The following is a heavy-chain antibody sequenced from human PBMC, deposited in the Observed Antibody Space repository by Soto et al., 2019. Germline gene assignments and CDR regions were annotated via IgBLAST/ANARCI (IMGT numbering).Heavy chain of an antibody. V-gene: IGHV4-31*03. CDR3: ARDRKDYPDI. J-gene: IGHJ1*01. D-gene: IGHD4-17*01. Sequence: SETLSLTCTVSGASIRSGGYYWSWIRQRPGQGLEWIAYIFYTGSAYYNPSLESRLSISIDRSKNQFSLKLSSVSAADTAVYYCARDRKDYPDIWGEGTRVTVS. CDR1: GASIRSGGYY. CDR2: IFYTGSA.